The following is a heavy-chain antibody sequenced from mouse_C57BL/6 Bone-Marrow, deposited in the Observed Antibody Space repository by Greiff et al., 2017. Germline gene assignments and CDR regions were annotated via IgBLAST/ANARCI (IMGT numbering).Heavy chain of an antibody. CDR1: GFNIKDDY. Sequence: VHVKQSGAELVRPGASVKLSCTASGFNIKDDYMHWVKQRPEQGLEWIGWIDPENGDTEYASKFQGKATITADTSSNTAYLQLSSLTSEDTAVYYCTTGSYYGSVFAYWGQGTLVTVSA. V-gene: IGHV14-4*01. CDR2: IDPENGDT. D-gene: IGHD1-1*01. CDR3: TTGSYYGSVFAY. J-gene: IGHJ3*01.